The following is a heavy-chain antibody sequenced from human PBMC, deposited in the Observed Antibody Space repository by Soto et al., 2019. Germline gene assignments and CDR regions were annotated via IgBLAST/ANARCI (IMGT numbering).Heavy chain of an antibody. V-gene: IGHV3-21*01. Sequence: EVQLVESGGGLVKPGGSLRLSCAASGFTFSSYSMNWVRQAPGKGLEWVSSISSSSSYIYYADSVKGRFTISRDNATYPPYLQMNGLRVEDTALYYCARDEEYDDYVWGSYRHYYYYGVDVWGQVTTVTVSS. CDR2: ISSSSSYI. CDR3: ARDEEYDDYVWGSYRHYYYYGVDV. D-gene: IGHD3-16*02. J-gene: IGHJ6*02. CDR1: GFTFSSYS.